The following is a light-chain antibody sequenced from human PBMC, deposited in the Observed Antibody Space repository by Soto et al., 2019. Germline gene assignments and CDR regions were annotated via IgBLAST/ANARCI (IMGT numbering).Light chain of an antibody. CDR1: SSDVGSYNF. CDR2: DVT. V-gene: IGLV2-14*01. Sequence: QSALTQPASVSGSPGQSITISCTGTSSDVGSYNFVSWYLQYPGKAPQLMIYDVTNRPSGVSNRFSGSKSGNTASLTISGLQAEDEADCYCSSFTSSSTPEVFGGGTKLTVL. J-gene: IGLJ2*01. CDR3: SSFTSSSTPEV.